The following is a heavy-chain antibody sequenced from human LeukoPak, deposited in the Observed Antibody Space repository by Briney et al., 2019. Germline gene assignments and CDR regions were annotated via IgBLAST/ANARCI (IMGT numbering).Heavy chain of an antibody. CDR3: ARDRKEWNL. D-gene: IGHD3-3*01. J-gene: IGHJ4*02. CDR1: GFTFSTYN. CDR2: ISSSSNTI. Sequence: QTGGSLRLSCAASGFTFSTYNMNWVRQAPGKGLEWLSYISSSSNTIYYADSVKGRFTISRDNAKNSLYLQMDSLRDEDTAVYYCARDRKEWNLWGQGTQVTVSS. V-gene: IGHV3-48*02.